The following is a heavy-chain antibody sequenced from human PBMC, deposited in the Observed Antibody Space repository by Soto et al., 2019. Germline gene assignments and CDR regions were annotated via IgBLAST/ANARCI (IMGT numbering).Heavy chain of an antibody. J-gene: IGHJ6*02. CDR3: ATGYSSGWYPLAGHMDV. Sequence: GASVKVFCKASGYTFTSYGISWVRQAPGQGLEWMGWISAYNGNTNYAQKLQGRVTMTTDTSTSTAYMELRSLRSDDTAVYYCATGYSSGWYPLAGHMDVWGQGTTVTVSS. D-gene: IGHD6-19*01. V-gene: IGHV1-18*04. CDR1: GYTFTSYG. CDR2: ISAYNGNT.